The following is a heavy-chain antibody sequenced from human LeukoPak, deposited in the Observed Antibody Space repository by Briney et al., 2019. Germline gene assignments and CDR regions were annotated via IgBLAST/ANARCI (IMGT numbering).Heavy chain of an antibody. CDR3: AGVRPAYVSSGYYFR. CDR2: ISAYNGNT. J-gene: IGHJ4*02. V-gene: IGHV1-18*01. CDR1: GYTFTSYG. Sequence: GASVKVSCKASGYTFTSYGTSWVRQAPGQGLEWMGWISAYNGNTNYAQKLQGRVTMTTDTSTSTAYMELRSLRSDDTAVYYCAGVRPAYVSSGYYFRWGQETLVSVSS. D-gene: IGHD3-22*01.